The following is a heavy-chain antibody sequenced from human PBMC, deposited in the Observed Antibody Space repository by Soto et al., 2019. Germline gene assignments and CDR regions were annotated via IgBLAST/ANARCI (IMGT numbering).Heavy chain of an antibody. V-gene: IGHV4-34*01. D-gene: IGHD6-6*01. Sequence: ASETLSLTCAVYGGSFSGYYWSWIRQPPGKGLEWIGEINHSGSTNYNPSLKSRVTISVDTSKNQFSLKLSSVTAADTAVYYCARGRIAARLRWFDPWGQGTLVTVSS. CDR2: INHSGST. CDR1: GGSFSGYY. CDR3: ARGRIAARLRWFDP. J-gene: IGHJ5*02.